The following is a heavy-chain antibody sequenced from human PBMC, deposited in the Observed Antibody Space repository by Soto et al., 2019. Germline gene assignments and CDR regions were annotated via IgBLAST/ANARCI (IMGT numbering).Heavy chain of an antibody. CDR3: AKDRVNGNSVWDAFDV. CDR1: GFTFNIYA. Sequence: EVQLLESGGGLVQHGESLRVSCAASGFTFNIYAMSWVRQAPGKGLEWVSSIITTETYYADSVKGRFIISRDNSKNTVYLQMNSLRAEDTATYYCAKDRVNGNSVWDAFDVWGQGTLVTVSS. CDR2: IITTET. D-gene: IGHD4-17*01. V-gene: IGHV3-23*01. J-gene: IGHJ3*01.